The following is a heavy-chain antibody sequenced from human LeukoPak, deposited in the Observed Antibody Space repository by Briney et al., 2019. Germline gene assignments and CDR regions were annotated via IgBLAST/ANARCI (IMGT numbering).Heavy chain of an antibody. CDR1: GFTFDDYA. Sequence: GRSLRLSCAASGFTFDDYAMHWVRQAPGKGLEWVSGISWNSGSIGYADSVKGRSTISRDNAKNSLYLQMNSLRAEDTALYYCAKELYYYDSSGQGDAFDIWGQGTMVTVSS. D-gene: IGHD3-22*01. J-gene: IGHJ3*02. V-gene: IGHV3-9*01. CDR3: AKELYYYDSSGQGDAFDI. CDR2: ISWNSGSI.